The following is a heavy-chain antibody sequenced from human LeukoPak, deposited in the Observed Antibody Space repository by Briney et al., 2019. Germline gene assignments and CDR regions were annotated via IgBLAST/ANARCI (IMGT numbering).Heavy chain of an antibody. CDR2: ISAYNGNT. J-gene: IGHJ6*02. V-gene: IGHV1-18*04. CDR1: GYTFTGYY. Sequence: ASVKVSCKASGYTFTGYYMHWVRQAPGQGLEWMGWISAYNGNTNYAQKLQGRVTMTTDTSTSTAYMELRSLRSDDTAVYYCAREGDGRVLLWFGELLRSDYYYYGMDVWGQGTTVTVSS. D-gene: IGHD3-10*01. CDR3: AREGDGRVLLWFGELLRSDYYYYGMDV.